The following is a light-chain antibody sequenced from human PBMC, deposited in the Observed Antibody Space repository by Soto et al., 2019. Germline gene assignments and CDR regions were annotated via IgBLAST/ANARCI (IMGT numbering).Light chain of an antibody. CDR1: QTLGIW. CDR3: QNYNSWT. J-gene: IGKJ1*01. V-gene: IGKV1-5*03. Sequence: DTPMTQSPSTLSASVGDRVTITCRASQTLGIWLAWYQQKPGKAPTPLIYKASNLQSGVSSRFSGSGSGTEFTLTISSLQPDDFATYYCQNYNSWTFGQGTKVEI. CDR2: KAS.